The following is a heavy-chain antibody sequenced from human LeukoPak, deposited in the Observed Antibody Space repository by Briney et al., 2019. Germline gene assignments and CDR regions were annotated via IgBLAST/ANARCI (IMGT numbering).Heavy chain of an antibody. CDR1: GGSFSGYY. Sequence: PSETLSLTCAVYGGSFSGYYWSWIRQPPGKGLEWIGEINHSGSTNYNPSLKSRVTISVDTSKNQFSLKLSSVTAADTAVYYCSAVADTYSAFDIWGQGTMVTVSS. CDR3: SAVADTYSAFDI. J-gene: IGHJ3*02. D-gene: IGHD6-19*01. CDR2: INHSGST. V-gene: IGHV4-34*01.